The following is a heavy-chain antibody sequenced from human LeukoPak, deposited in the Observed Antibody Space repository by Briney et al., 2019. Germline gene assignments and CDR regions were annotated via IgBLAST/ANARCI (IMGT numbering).Heavy chain of an antibody. V-gene: IGHV3-21*01. Sequence: GGSLRLSCAAFGFTFSSYSMNWVRQAPGKGLEWVSSISSCSYIYYADSVKGRFTISRDNAKNSLYLQMNSLRAEDTAVYYCARDGSGSSFDYWGQGTLVTVSS. CDR2: ISSCSYI. CDR1: GFTFSSYS. J-gene: IGHJ4*02. CDR3: ARDGSGSSFDY. D-gene: IGHD2-15*01.